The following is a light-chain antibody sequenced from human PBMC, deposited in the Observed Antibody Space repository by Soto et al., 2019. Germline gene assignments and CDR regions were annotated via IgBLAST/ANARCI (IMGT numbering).Light chain of an antibody. CDR1: QSVSSN. Sequence: EIVMTQSPATLSVSPGERATLSCRASQSVSSNLAWYQQKPXKAPXLXIXGASSRATGIPDRFSGSGSGTDFTLTISRLEPEDFAVYYCKQYGSSRTLGQGTKVDMK. CDR2: GAS. V-gene: IGKV3-20*01. J-gene: IGKJ1*01. CDR3: KQYGSSRT.